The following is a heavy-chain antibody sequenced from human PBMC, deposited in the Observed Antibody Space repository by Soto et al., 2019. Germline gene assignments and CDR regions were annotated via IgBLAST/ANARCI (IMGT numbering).Heavy chain of an antibody. Sequence: GGSLRLSCAASGFTFSSYSMNWVRQAPGKGLEWVSYISSSSSTIYYADSVKGRFTISRDNAKNSLYLQMNSLRAEDTAVYYCARDSPTDHSYYYYMDVWGKGTTVTVSS. CDR3: ARDSPTDHSYYYYMDV. V-gene: IGHV3-48*01. J-gene: IGHJ6*03. CDR1: GFTFSSYS. CDR2: ISSSSSTI.